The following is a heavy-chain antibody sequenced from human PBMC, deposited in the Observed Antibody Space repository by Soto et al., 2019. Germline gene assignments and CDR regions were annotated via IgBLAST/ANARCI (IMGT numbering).Heavy chain of an antibody. D-gene: IGHD3-22*01. J-gene: IGHJ4*02. Sequence: GGSLRLSCAASGFTFSGSAMHWVRQASGKGLEWVGRIRSKANSYATAYAASVKGRFTISRDDSRNTAYLQMNSLKTEDTAVYYCTRHYYDSSGSLKTDYRGQGTLVTVSS. CDR1: GFTFSGSA. CDR3: TRHYYDSSGSLKTDY. CDR2: IRSKANSYAT. V-gene: IGHV3-73*01.